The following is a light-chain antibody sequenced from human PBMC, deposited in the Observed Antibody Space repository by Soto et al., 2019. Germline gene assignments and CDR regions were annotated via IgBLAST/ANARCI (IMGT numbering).Light chain of an antibody. CDR2: DAS. J-gene: IGKJ1*01. V-gene: IGKV1-5*01. Sequence: DIQMTQSPPTLSASVGDRVTITCRASESISGWLAWYQQKPGKAHKLLIYDASNLEGGVPSRFSGTGSGTEFTLPICSLQPEDFATYYCQQYNTYSQTFGQGTKVDI. CDR3: QQYNTYSQT. CDR1: ESISGW.